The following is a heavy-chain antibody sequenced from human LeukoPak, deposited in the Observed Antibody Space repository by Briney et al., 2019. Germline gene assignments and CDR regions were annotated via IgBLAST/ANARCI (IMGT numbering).Heavy chain of an antibody. CDR2: ISSSSSYI. D-gene: IGHD1-26*01. J-gene: IGHJ4*02. CDR1: GFTFSSYS. CDR3: ARGVVGATIGY. V-gene: IGHV3-21*01. Sequence: GGSLRLSCAASGFTFSSYSMNWVRQAPGKGLEWVSSISSSSSYIYYAGSVKGRFAITRDNAKNSLYLQMNSLRAEDTAVYYCARGVVGATIGYWGQGTLVTVSS.